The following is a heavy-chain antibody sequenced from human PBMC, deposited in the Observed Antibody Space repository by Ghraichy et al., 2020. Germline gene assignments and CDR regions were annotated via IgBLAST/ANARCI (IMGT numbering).Heavy chain of an antibody. Sequence: ASVKVSCKASGYTFTSYGISWVRQAPGQGLEWMGWISAYNGNTNYAQKLQGRVTMTTDTSTSTAYMELRSLRSDDTAVYYCARDGNSNQYYYYYYGMDVWGQGTTVTVSS. D-gene: IGHD4-11*01. CDR2: ISAYNGNT. CDR1: GYTFTSYG. CDR3: ARDGNSNQYYYYYYGMDV. V-gene: IGHV1-18*01. J-gene: IGHJ6*02.